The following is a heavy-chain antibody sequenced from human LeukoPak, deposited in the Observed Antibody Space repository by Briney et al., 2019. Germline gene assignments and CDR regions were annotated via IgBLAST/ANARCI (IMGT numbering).Heavy chain of an antibody. D-gene: IGHD3-10*01. CDR2: IYYSGST. J-gene: IGHJ4*02. V-gene: IGHV4-39*07. CDR1: GGSISSSSYY. Sequence: SETLSLTCTVSGGSISSSSYYWGWIRQPPEKGLEWIGSIYYSGSTYYNPSLKSRVTISVDTSKNQFSLKLSSVTAADTAVYYCARDGSGSYSPFNYFDYWGQGTLVTVSS. CDR3: ARDGSGSYSPFNYFDY.